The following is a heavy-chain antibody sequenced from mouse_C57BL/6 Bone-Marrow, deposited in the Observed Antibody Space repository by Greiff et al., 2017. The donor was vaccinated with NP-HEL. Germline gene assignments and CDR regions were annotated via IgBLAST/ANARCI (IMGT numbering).Heavy chain of an antibody. D-gene: IGHD1-1*01. CDR3: ARGGITTVVDWYFDV. V-gene: IGHV1-81*01. CDR2: IYPRSGNT. J-gene: IGHJ1*03. CDR1: GYTFTSYG. Sequence: VQLQQSGAELARPGASVKLSCKASGYTFTSYGISWVKQRTGQGLEWIGEIYPRSGNTYYNEKFKGKATLTADKSSSTAYMELRSLTSEDSAVYFYARGGITTVVDWYFDVWGTGTTVTVSS.